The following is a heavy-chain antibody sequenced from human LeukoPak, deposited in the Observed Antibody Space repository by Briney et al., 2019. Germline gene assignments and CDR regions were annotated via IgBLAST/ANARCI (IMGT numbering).Heavy chain of an antibody. V-gene: IGHV3-48*03. Sequence: GGSLRLSCAASGFTFSTYEMNWVRQAPGKGLEWVSYISSNEITMYYADSVKGRFTISRDNAKNSLYLQMNSLRAEDTAVYYCATARYCSGGNCYRSFDYWGQETLVTVSS. CDR2: ISSNEITM. CDR3: ATARYCSGGNCYRSFDY. D-gene: IGHD2-15*01. CDR1: GFTFSTYE. J-gene: IGHJ4*02.